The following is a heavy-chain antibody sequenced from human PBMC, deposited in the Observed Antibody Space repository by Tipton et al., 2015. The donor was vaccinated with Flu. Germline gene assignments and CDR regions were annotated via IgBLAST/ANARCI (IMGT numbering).Heavy chain of an antibody. V-gene: IGHV4-39*07. D-gene: IGHD3-9*01. J-gene: IGHJ5*02. CDR2: IYSSGTT. Sequence: TLSLTCTVSGGSISSYTYYWGWFRQPSGTGLEWIGSIYSSGTTYYNPSLKSRVTMSIDTSKNQFSLKVTSVTAADTAVYYCAKEGSYNILTDYDNWGVDPRGQGTLVIVSS. CDR1: GGSISSYTYY. CDR3: AKEGSYNILTDYDNWGVDP.